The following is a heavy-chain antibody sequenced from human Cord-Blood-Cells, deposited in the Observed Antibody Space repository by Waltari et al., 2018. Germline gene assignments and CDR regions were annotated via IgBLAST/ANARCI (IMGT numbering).Heavy chain of an antibody. D-gene: IGHD6-6*01. CDR1: GGTFSSYA. CDR3: ARIAARPYWFDP. Sequence: QVQLVQSGAEVKKPGSSVKVSCQASGGTFSSYAISWVRQAPGQGLEWMGGIIPIFGTANYAQKCQGRVTITADESTSTAYMELSSLRSEDTAVYYCARIAARPYWFDPWGQGTLVTVSS. J-gene: IGHJ5*02. V-gene: IGHV1-69*01. CDR2: IIPIFGTA.